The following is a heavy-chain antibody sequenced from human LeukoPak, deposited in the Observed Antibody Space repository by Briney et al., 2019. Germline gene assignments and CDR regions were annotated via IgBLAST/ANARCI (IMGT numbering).Heavy chain of an antibody. CDR1: GFTFSSYG. Sequence: GSLRLSCAASGFTFSSYGMHWVRQAPGKGLEWVAVISYDGSNKYYADSVKGRFTISRDNSKNTLYLQMNSLRAEDTAVYYCAKDQMVGQWPTDFDYWGQGTLVTVSS. V-gene: IGHV3-30*18. J-gene: IGHJ4*02. D-gene: IGHD6-19*01. CDR2: ISYDGSNK. CDR3: AKDQMVGQWPTDFDY.